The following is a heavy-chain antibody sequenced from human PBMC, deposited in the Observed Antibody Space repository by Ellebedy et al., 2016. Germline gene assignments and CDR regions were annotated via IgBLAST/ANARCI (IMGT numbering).Heavy chain of an antibody. D-gene: IGHD4-23*01. V-gene: IGHV4-59*01. J-gene: IGHJ6*04. CDR1: GGSISNYY. CDR3: AREGRGNSAGMDV. Sequence: SETLSLTCTVSGGSISNYYWSWIRQPPGKGLEWIGYIYYSGGTNYNPSLESRVTISVDTSKNQFSLKLSSVTAADTAVYYCAREGRGNSAGMDVWGKGTTVTVSS. CDR2: IYYSGGT.